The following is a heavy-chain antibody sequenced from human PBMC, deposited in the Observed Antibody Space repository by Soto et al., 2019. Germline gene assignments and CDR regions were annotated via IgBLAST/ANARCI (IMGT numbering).Heavy chain of an antibody. Sequence: QVQLQESGPGLVKPSGTLSLTCAVSGGSISSSNWWSWVRQPPGKGLEWIGEIYHSGSTNYNRSLMSRVTISVDNSTNPFCLKLGTVTAADAVVYDRARGRLWFGLENYFDYLGQGTMFTVSS. CDR1: GGSISSSNW. J-gene: IGHJ4*02. D-gene: IGHD3-10*01. V-gene: IGHV4-4*02. CDR2: IYHSGST. CDR3: ARGRLWFGLENYFDY.